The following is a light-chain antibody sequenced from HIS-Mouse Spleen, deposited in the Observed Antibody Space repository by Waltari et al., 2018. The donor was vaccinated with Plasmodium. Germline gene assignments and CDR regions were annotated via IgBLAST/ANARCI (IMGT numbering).Light chain of an antibody. CDR2: EDS. CDR3: YSTDSSGNHSV. J-gene: IGLJ6*01. Sequence: SYERTHPPSVSLPPRQTARITCSGNSLPNQYAYLYQHKSGTAPGLVIYEDSKRPAGIPERFSGSSSGTMATLTISGAQVEDEADYYCYSTDSSGNHSVFGSGTKVTVL. V-gene: IGLV3-10*01. CDR1: SLPNQY.